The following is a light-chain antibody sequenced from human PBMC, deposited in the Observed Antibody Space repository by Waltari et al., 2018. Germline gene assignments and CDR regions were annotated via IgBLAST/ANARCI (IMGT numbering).Light chain of an antibody. J-gene: IGKJ3*01. CDR2: DTS. V-gene: IGKV3-20*01. Sequence: EIVLTQSPGTLSLSPGERATLSCRASQNVSGDYLAWYQQKPGQAPRPLIFDTSRRATGIPDRFSGSGSGTDFTVTISRLEPEDFAVYYCQQYGASPFTFGPGTKVDFK. CDR3: QQYGASPFT. CDR1: QNVSGDY.